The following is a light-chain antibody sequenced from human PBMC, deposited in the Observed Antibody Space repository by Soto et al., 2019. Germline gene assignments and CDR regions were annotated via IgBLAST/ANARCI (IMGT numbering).Light chain of an antibody. CDR1: NSDVGSYNL. CDR3: CSFAPGSTLV. CDR2: EGS. V-gene: IGLV2-23*01. J-gene: IGLJ2*01. Sequence: QSALTQPASVSGSPGQSITISCTGTNSDVGSYNLVSWYQQHPGKAPKLMIYEGSKRPSGVSIRSFGSKSGNTASLTISGLQAEDEADYYCCSFAPGSTLVFGGGTKLTVL.